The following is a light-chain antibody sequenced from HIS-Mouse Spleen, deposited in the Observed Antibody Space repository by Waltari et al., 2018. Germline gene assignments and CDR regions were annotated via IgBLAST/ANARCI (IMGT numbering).Light chain of an antibody. V-gene: IGLV3-21*02. CDR1: NIGSKS. CDR2: VDS. J-gene: IGLJ1*01. Sequence: SYVLTQPPSVSVAPGQTARITCGGNNIGSKSVHWYQQKPGQAPVLVVYVDSDRPSGIPERFSGSNSGNTATQTISRVEAGDEADYYCQVWDSSSDRVFGTGTKFTVL. CDR3: QVWDSSSDRV.